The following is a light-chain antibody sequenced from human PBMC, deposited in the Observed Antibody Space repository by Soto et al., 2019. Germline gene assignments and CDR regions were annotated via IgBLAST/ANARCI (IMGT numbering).Light chain of an antibody. V-gene: IGLV2-8*01. J-gene: IGLJ1*01. CDR2: EVY. Sequence: QSVLTQPPSASGSPGQSVTISCTGTSSDVGGYNYVSWYQQHPGKAPKLIIYEVYKRPSGVPDRFSGSKSGNTAALTVSGLQAGDEADYYCSSYVGTNSYFFGTGTKVTVL. CDR3: SSYVGTNSYF. CDR1: SSDVGGYNY.